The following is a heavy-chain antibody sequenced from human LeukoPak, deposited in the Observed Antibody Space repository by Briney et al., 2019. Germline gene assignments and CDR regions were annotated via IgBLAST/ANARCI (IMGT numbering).Heavy chain of an antibody. D-gene: IGHD2-2*01. CDR2: ISAYNGNT. CDR3: ARGPYCSSTSCCYYYYGMDV. J-gene: IGHJ6*02. V-gene: IGHV1-18*01. CDR1: GYTFTSYG. Sequence: ASVKVCCKASGYTFTSYGISWVRQAPGQGLEWMGWISAYNGNTNYAQKLQGRVTMTTDTSTSTAYMEPRGLRSDDAAVYYCARGPYCSSTSCCYYYYGMDVWGQGTTVTVSS.